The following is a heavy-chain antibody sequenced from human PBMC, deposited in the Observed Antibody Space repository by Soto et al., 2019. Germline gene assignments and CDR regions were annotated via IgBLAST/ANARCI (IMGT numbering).Heavy chain of an antibody. V-gene: IGHV1-69*04. CDR2: IIPILGIA. CDR3: ARDQGPGVVPAAMGGYNWFDP. Sequence: SVKVSCKASGGTFSSYTISWVRQAPGQGLEWMGRIIPILGIANYAQKFQGRVTITADKSTSTAYMELSSLRSEDTAVYYCARDQGPGVVPAAMGGYNWFDPWGQGTLVTVSS. D-gene: IGHD2-2*01. CDR1: GGTFSSYT. J-gene: IGHJ5*02.